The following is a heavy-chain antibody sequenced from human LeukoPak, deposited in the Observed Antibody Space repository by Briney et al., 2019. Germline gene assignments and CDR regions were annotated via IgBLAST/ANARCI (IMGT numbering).Heavy chain of an antibody. V-gene: IGHV3-33*01. Sequence: GGSLRLSCAASGFTFSSYGMHWVRQAPGKGLEWVAVIWYDGSNKYCADSVKGRFTISRDNSKNTLYLQMNSLRAEDTAVYYCAPDYGDSFDYWGQGTLVTVSS. D-gene: IGHD4-17*01. J-gene: IGHJ4*02. CDR2: IWYDGSNK. CDR1: GFTFSSYG. CDR3: APDYGDSFDY.